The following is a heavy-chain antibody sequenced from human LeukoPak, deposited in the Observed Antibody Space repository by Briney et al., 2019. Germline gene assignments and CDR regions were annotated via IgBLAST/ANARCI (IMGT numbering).Heavy chain of an antibody. D-gene: IGHD3-22*01. Sequence: ASVKVSCKASGYTFTNFDINWVRQATGQGLEWMGWMNPKTGNTGSAQKLQGKVTITGNTSISTAYMELSSLRSEDTAVYYCARDSGYYYDSSGSDAFDIWGQGTMVTVSS. J-gene: IGHJ3*02. V-gene: IGHV1-8*01. CDR2: MNPKTGNT. CDR3: ARDSGYYYDSSGSDAFDI. CDR1: GYTFTNFD.